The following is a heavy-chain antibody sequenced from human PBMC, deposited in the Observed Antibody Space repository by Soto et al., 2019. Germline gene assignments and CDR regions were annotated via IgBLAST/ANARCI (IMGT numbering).Heavy chain of an antibody. D-gene: IGHD1-7*01. CDR3: ASGTGLELRYYYYGMDV. J-gene: IGHJ6*02. CDR1: GGSVSSGSYY. CDR2: IYYSGST. V-gene: IGHV4-61*01. Sequence: SETLSLTCTVSGGSVSSGSYYWSWIRQPPGKGLEWIGYIYYSGSTNYNPSLKSRVTISVDTSKNQFSLRLSSVTAADTAVYYCASGTGLELRYYYYGMDVWGQGTTGTSP.